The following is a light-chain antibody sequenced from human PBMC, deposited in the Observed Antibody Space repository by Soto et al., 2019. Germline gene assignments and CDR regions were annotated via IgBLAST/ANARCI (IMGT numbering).Light chain of an antibody. CDR1: YSLLYSSNNKNY. J-gene: IGKJ2*01. Sequence: DIVMTKSPDSLAVSLGERATINCKSSYSLLYSSNNKNYLAWYQQKPGQPPKLLIYWASTRESGVPDRFSGSGSGTDFTLTISSLQAEDVAIYYCQQYYGTLYTFGQGTKLEIK. V-gene: IGKV4-1*01. CDR2: WAS. CDR3: QQYYGTLYT.